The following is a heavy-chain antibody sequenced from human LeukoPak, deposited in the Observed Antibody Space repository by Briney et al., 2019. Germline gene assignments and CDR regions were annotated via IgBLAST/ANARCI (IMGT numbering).Heavy chain of an antibody. CDR1: GYTFTSYD. CDR3: ARVQGRFLEWSGYYYYYGMDV. CDR2: MNPNSGNT. Sequence: ASVKVSCKASGYTFTSYDINWVRQATGQGLEWMGWMNPNSGNTGYAQKFQGRVTMTRNTSISTAYMELSSLRSEDTAVYYCARVQGRFLEWSGYYYYYGMDVWGQGTTVTVSS. D-gene: IGHD3-3*01. V-gene: IGHV1-8*01. J-gene: IGHJ6*02.